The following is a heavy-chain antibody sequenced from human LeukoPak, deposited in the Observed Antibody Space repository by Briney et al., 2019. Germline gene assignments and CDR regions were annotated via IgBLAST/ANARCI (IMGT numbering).Heavy chain of an antibody. J-gene: IGHJ6*03. CDR1: GGSLSGYY. CDR2: INHSGST. CDR3: ARGWSKIYYYYYYYMDV. D-gene: IGHD3-3*01. Sequence: SQTLSLTCAVYGGSLSGYYWSWIRQPPGKGLEWIGEINHSGSTNYNPSLKSRVTISVDTSKNQFSLKLSSVAAADTAVYYCARGWSKIYYYYYYYMDVRGKGTTVTVSS. V-gene: IGHV4-34*01.